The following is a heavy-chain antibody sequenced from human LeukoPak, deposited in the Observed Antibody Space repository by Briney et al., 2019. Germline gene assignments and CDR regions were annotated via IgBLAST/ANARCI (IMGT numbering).Heavy chain of an antibody. J-gene: IGHJ3*02. V-gene: IGHV3-9*01. CDR2: ISWNSGSI. D-gene: IGHD3-22*01. CDR1: GFTFDDYA. CDR3: AKDIQDDSSGYRDAFDI. Sequence: PGGSLRLSCAASGFTFDDYAMHWVRQAPGKGLEWVSGISWNSGSIGYADSVKGRFTISRDNAKNSLYLQMNSLRAEDTALYYCAKDIQDDSSGYRDAFDIWGQGTMVTVSS.